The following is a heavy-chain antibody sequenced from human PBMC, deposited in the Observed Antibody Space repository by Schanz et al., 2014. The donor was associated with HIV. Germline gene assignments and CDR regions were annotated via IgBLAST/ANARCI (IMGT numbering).Heavy chain of an antibody. J-gene: IGHJ4*02. CDR1: GFALERGT. CDR2: ISGGSGDK. V-gene: IGHV3-21*02. D-gene: IGHD3-10*01. CDR3: VRETSSGLSSFVY. Sequence: LLESGGGLVQPGGSLRLAGEESGFALERGTRNWVRQAPGKGLEWVSSISGGSGDKLYANSNKGRFTISRDNANNSVYLQMNSLRGEDTAVYYCVRETSSGLSSFVYWGQGTLVTVSS.